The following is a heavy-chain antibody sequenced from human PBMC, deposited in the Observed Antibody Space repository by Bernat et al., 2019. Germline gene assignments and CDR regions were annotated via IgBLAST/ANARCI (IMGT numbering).Heavy chain of an antibody. Sequence: EVQLVESGGGLVKPGGSLRLSCAASGFTFSSYSMNWVRQAPGKGLEWVSSISSSSSYIYYADSVKGRFTISRDNAKNSLYLQMNSLRDEDTAVYYCARHPRVSLWFGELGLDYWGQGTLVTVSS. CDR1: GFTFSSYS. CDR3: ARHPRVSLWFGELGLDY. V-gene: IGHV3-21*01. J-gene: IGHJ4*02. CDR2: ISSSSSYI. D-gene: IGHD3-10*01.